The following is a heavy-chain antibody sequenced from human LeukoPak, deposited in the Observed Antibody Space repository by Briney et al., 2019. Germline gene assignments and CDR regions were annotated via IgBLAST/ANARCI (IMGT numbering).Heavy chain of an antibody. Sequence: GGSLRLSCAASGFTFRTYSMNWVRQAPGKGLEWVSTISSHSIYIYYADSVKGRFTISRDNAKNLLYLQMDSLRADGTAVYYCARDSGPADPEAFDIWGQGTMVTVSS. D-gene: IGHD1-14*01. CDR2: ISSHSIYI. CDR3: ARDSGPADPEAFDI. CDR1: GFTFRTYS. J-gene: IGHJ3*02. V-gene: IGHV3-21*01.